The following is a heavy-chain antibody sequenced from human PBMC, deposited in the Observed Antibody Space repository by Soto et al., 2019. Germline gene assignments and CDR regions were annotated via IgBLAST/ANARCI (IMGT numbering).Heavy chain of an antibody. V-gene: IGHV1-69*13. Sequence: GASVKVSCKASGGTFSSYAISWVRQAPGQGLEWMGGIIPIFGTANYAQKFQGRVTITADESTSTAYMELSSLRSEDTAVYYCASLTTVTTISDYYYGMDVWGQGTTVTVSS. D-gene: IGHD4-4*01. CDR1: GGTFSSYA. CDR3: ASLTTVTTISDYYYGMDV. CDR2: IIPIFGTA. J-gene: IGHJ6*02.